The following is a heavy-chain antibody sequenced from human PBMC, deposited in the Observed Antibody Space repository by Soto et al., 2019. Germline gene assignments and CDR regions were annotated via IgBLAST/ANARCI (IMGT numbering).Heavy chain of an antibody. D-gene: IGHD2-8*01. CDR1: GYTYISYS. CDR2: ISGNNGDT. Sequence: GASVKVSCKASGYTYISYSMHWVRQAPGQGLEWMGWISGNNGDTNYAQKFQGRVTMTIDTSTTTAYMELRGLTSDDTAIYYCAKNGQPPYYYYGLDVWGQGTTVTVSS. V-gene: IGHV1-18*01. J-gene: IGHJ6*02. CDR3: AKNGQPPYYYYGLDV.